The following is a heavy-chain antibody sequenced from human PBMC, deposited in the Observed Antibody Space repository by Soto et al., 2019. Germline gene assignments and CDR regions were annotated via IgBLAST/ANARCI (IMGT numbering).Heavy chain of an antibody. CDR1: GFSFSNYA. D-gene: IGHD4-17*01. CDR3: AKESMPEHYGDTLFDY. V-gene: IGHV3-23*01. CDR2: FSVGGRA. J-gene: IGHJ4*02. Sequence: EVQLLESGGGLVQPGGALGLPCEASGFSFSNYALSWVRQSPGKGREWASTFSVGGRAYYADSVKGRFTIAKDTSKNTLHLQASSLRAEDTAVYYCAKESMPEHYGDTLFDYWGQGTRVTVSS.